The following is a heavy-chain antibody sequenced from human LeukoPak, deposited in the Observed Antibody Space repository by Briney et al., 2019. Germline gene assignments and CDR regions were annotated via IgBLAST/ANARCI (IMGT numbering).Heavy chain of an antibody. Sequence: GGSLRLSCAASGFTFSSHWMHWVRQAPGKGLVWVSRVNSDGSSTTYADSVKGRFTISRDNAKNTLYLQMNSLRAEDTAVYYCARGAAPDLYYFDYWAQGTLVTVSS. V-gene: IGHV3-74*01. D-gene: IGHD6-13*01. J-gene: IGHJ4*02. CDR2: VNSDGSST. CDR3: ARGAAPDLYYFDY. CDR1: GFTFSSHW.